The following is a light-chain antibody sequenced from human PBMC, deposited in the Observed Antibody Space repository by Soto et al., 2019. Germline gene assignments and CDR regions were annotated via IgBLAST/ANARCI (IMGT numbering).Light chain of an antibody. CDR1: QSVSSSY. Sequence: EIVLTQSPGTLSLSPGERATLSCRASQSVSSSYLAWYQQKPGQAPRLLIYGASSSANGIPDRFSGSGSVTDFTLTISRLDPEDFAVYYCQQYGSSPWTFGQGTKVEIK. J-gene: IGKJ1*01. CDR3: QQYGSSPWT. V-gene: IGKV3-20*01. CDR2: GAS.